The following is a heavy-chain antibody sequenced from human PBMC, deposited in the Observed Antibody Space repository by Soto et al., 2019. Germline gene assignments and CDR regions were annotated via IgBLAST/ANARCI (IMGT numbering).Heavy chain of an antibody. CDR2: ISYDGNNE. J-gene: IGHJ4*02. CDR3: AKDTYYHDTTGYYVFDY. D-gene: IGHD3-22*01. Sequence: QVQLVESGGGVVQPGRSLRLSCAASGFIFSAYGIHWVRQAPGKGLEWVAVISYDGNNEHYADSVKGRFTISRDNSKNTLFLQMSSRGAEDTAVYYCAKDTYYHDTTGYYVFDYWGKGTLVTVSS. V-gene: IGHV3-30*18. CDR1: GFIFSAYG.